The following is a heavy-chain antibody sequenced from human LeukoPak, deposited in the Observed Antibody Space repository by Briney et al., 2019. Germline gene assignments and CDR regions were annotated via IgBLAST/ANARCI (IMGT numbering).Heavy chain of an antibody. V-gene: IGHV3-53*01. D-gene: IGHD5-18*01. CDR1: GFTVSSNY. J-gene: IGHJ4*02. CDR2: IYSGGST. CDR3: ARDPNYSYGFFY. Sequence: GGSLRLSCAASGFTVSSNYMSWVRQAPGKGLEWVSVIYSGGSTYYADSVKGRFTISRDNSKNTLYLQMNSLRAEDTAVYYCARDPNYSYGFFYWGQGTLVTVSS.